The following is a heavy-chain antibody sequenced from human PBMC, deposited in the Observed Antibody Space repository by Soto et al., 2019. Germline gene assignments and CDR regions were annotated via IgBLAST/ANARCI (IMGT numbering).Heavy chain of an antibody. CDR2: ISSSSSFI. Sequence: GGSLRLSCAVSGFTFSTYSMKWVRQAPGKGLEWVSSISSSSSFIYYADSVKGRSTISRDNAKNSLYLQMNGLRAEDTAVYYCATAYSYDSSRYPKKTFDIWGQGTMVTVSS. J-gene: IGHJ3*02. D-gene: IGHD3-22*01. CDR3: ATAYSYDSSRYPKKTFDI. V-gene: IGHV3-21*01. CDR1: GFTFSTYS.